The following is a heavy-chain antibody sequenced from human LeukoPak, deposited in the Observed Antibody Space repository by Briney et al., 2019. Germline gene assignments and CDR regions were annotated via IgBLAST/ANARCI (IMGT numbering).Heavy chain of an antibody. J-gene: IGHJ5*02. D-gene: IGHD2-2*01. Sequence: GGSLRLSCAVSGFTISKFAVSWVRQAPGKGLEWVSATAVIGNSTYYADSVQGRFSISTDASKNTVYLQMNSLRVEDTAIYYCAKPVVPVAKPSWFDLWGQGTLVTVSS. CDR3: AKPVVPVAKPSWFDL. CDR1: GFTISKFA. V-gene: IGHV3-23*01. CDR2: TAVIGNST.